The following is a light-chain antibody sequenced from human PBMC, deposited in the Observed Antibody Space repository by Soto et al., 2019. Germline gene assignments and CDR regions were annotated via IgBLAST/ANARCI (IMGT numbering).Light chain of an antibody. V-gene: IGKV2-30*01. J-gene: IGKJ1*01. CDR3: MQGTHWPPT. CDR1: ESLVFRDGIAY. Sequence: VVMTQSPLSLPVTLGQPASISCRSSESLVFRDGIAYLSWFQQRPGQSPRRLIYRTSNRDSGVPDRFSGSGSGTDFTLKISRVEAEDVGVYYCMQGTHWPPTFGQGPKVEIK. CDR2: RTS.